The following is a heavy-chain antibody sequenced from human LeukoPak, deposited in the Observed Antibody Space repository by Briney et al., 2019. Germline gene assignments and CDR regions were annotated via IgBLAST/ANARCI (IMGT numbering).Heavy chain of an antibody. Sequence: SETLSLTCTVSGGSISSYYWSWIRQPPGKGLEWIGSIYYSGSTYYNPSLKSRVTISVDTSKNQFSLKLSSVTAADTAVYYCARQEYDSSGYYQGWFDPWGQGTLVTVSS. D-gene: IGHD3-22*01. CDR2: IYYSGST. V-gene: IGHV4-59*08. CDR3: ARQEYDSSGYYQGWFDP. CDR1: GGSISSYY. J-gene: IGHJ5*02.